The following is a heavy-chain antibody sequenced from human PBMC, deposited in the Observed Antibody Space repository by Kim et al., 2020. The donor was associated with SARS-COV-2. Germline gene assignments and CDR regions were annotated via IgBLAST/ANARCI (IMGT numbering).Heavy chain of an antibody. V-gene: IGHV3-23*01. CDR2: IHGSDGNT. CDR3: AKLRGSAWQKVFLEY. J-gene: IGHJ4*02. CDR1: GFDFNIA. Sequence: GGSLRLSCTASGFDFNIAMSWVRQVPGKGLEWVSSIHGSDGNTFYADSVKGRFTISRDNSKNTLYLQMNSLRAEDTALYYCAKLRGSAWQKVFLEYWGQGNLVTVSS. D-gene: IGHD6-19*01.